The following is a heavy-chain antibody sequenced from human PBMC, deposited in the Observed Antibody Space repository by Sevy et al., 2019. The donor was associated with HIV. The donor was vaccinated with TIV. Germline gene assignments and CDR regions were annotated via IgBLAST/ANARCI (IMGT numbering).Heavy chain of an antibody. J-gene: IGHJ4*02. CDR1: GGSISSSSYY. D-gene: IGHD3-9*01. V-gene: IGHV4-39*01. Sequence: SETLSLTCTVSGGSISSSSYYWGWIRQPPGKGLEWIGGIYYSGSTYYNPSLRSRVTISVGTSKNQFSLKLSSVTAADTAVYYCARPSDWYLGYFDYWGQGTLVTVSS. CDR2: IYYSGST. CDR3: ARPSDWYLGYFDY.